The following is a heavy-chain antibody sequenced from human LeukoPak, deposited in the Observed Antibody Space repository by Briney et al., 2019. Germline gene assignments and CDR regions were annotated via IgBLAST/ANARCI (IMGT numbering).Heavy chain of an antibody. CDR2: IYPSDSDT. Sequence: GEPPKISFKGSGYSFTSYWIGWVRQMPGKGLEWMGIIYPSDSDTRYSPSFQGQVTISADKSISTAYLQWSSLKASDTAMYYCARSGSDNDAFDIWGQGTMVTVSS. J-gene: IGHJ3*02. CDR1: GYSFTSYW. V-gene: IGHV5-51*01. CDR3: ARSGSDNDAFDI. D-gene: IGHD1-26*01.